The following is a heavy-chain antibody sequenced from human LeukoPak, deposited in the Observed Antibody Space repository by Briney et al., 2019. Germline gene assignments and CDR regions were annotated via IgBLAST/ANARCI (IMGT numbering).Heavy chain of an antibody. J-gene: IGHJ4*02. Sequence: SETLPLTCTVSGGSISSYYWSWIRQPPGKGLEWIGYISYSGSANYNPSLKSRVTISVDTSKNQFSLKLSSVTAADTAVYYCAREGSYGYVGLFDYWGQGTLVTVSS. CDR2: ISYSGSA. D-gene: IGHD5-18*01. CDR1: GGSISSYY. V-gene: IGHV4-59*01. CDR3: AREGSYGYVGLFDY.